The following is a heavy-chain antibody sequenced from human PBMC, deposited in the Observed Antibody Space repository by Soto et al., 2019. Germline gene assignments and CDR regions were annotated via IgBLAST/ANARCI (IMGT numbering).Heavy chain of an antibody. CDR3: AKYRLWGNDY. Sequence: EVQLLESGGGLVQPGGSLRLSCAASGFIFSSYAMSWVRQAPGKGLEWVSAISGSGGSTYYADSVKGRFTIPRDNSKNTLYLQVNSLRAEDTAVYYCAKYRLWGNDYWGQGTLVTVSS. J-gene: IGHJ4*02. CDR2: ISGSGGST. CDR1: GFIFSSYA. V-gene: IGHV3-23*01. D-gene: IGHD3-16*01.